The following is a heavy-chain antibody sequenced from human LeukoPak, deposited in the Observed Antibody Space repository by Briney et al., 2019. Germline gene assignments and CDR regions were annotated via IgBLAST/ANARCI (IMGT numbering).Heavy chain of an antibody. J-gene: IGHJ4*02. CDR3: VRHVGDSDFITD. CDR2: IFYGVNT. V-gene: IGHV4-39*01. D-gene: IGHD1-14*01. Sequence: PSETLSLTCTVSGGSICRSEIYWGWLRQPPGKGLEWIGSIFYGVNTNYNPSLKSRVVISGDHSKTHLSLKLSFVTATDTAVIYCVRHVGDSDFITDCVQGSLVIVSS. CDR1: GGSICRSEIY.